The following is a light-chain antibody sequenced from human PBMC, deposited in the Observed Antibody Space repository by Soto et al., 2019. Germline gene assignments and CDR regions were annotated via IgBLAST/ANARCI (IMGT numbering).Light chain of an antibody. CDR3: HHYDSSPPYT. CDR2: AAS. Sequence: EIVLSQSPATLCLTPGERATLSCRASRSFASSYLAWYQHKPGQAPRLLIYAASSRATGIPDRFIGSGSGTDFTLTISRLEPDDSAVYYCHHYDSSPPYTFGQGTKVDVK. CDR1: RSFASSY. V-gene: IGKV3-20*01. J-gene: IGKJ2*01.